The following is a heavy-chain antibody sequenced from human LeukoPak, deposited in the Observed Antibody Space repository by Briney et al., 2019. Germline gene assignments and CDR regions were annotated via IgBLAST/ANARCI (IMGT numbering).Heavy chain of an antibody. D-gene: IGHD5-24*01. V-gene: IGHV1-2*06. CDR1: GYTFTRYY. CDR3: AREGDGYKRGDWYFDL. Sequence: PSLKVSCKASGYTFTRYYMHWVPQAPGQGLEWMARINPNSGGTNYAQKLQGRVTMTRDSSISTDYMELSRLRSDDAAVYYCAREGDGYKRGDWYFDLWGRGTLVTVSS. J-gene: IGHJ2*01. CDR2: INPNSGGT.